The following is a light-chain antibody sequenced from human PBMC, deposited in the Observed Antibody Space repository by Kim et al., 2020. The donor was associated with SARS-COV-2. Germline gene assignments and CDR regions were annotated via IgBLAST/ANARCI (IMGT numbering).Light chain of an antibody. CDR1: NIGSKS. J-gene: IGLJ2*01. CDR2: YDS. V-gene: IGLV3-21*04. Sequence: SYELTQPPSVSVAPGKTARITCGGNNIGSKSVHWYQQKPGQAPVVVIYYDSDRPSGIPERFSGSNSGNTATLTISRVEAGDEADYYWQVWDSSSDHPVFGGGTQLTVL. CDR3: QVWDSSSDHPV.